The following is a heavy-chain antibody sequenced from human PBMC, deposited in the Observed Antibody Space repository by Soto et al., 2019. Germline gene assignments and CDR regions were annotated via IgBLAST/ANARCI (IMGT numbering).Heavy chain of an antibody. CDR1: GFSLSTTGVG. D-gene: IGHD2-21*01. Sequence: QIALRESGPTLVNPTQTLTLTCTFSGFSLSTTGVGVGWFRQAPGKAPEWLAFMYWNDDKRDNWLLNHMLTIARGTTENQVLLALTDMDPVDTATYFCVHRVVAGQQSDFWGQGTLVTVSP. CDR3: VHRVVAGQQSDF. V-gene: IGHV2-5*01. J-gene: IGHJ4*02. CDR2: MYWNDDK.